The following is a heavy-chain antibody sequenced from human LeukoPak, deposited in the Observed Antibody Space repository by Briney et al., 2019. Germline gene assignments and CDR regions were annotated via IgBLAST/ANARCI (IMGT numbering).Heavy chain of an antibody. CDR1: GGSFSGYY. J-gene: IGHJ6*03. Sequence: SETLSLTCAVYGGSFSGYYWSWIRQPPGKGLEWIGEINHSGSTNYNPSLKSRVTISVDTSKIQFSLKLSSVTAADTAVYYCARGKRYCSSTSCRYYMDVWGKGTTVTVSS. D-gene: IGHD2-2*01. V-gene: IGHV4-34*01. CDR3: ARGKRYCSSTSCRYYMDV. CDR2: INHSGST.